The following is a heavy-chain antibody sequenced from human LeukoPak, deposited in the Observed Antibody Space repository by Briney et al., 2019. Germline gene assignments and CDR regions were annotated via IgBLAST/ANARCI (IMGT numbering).Heavy chain of an antibody. V-gene: IGHV3-33*01. CDR1: GFTLSSYG. Sequence: GGSLRLSCAASGFTLSSYGMHWVRQAPGKGLEWVAVIWYDGSNKYYADSVKGRFTISRDNSKNTLYLQMNSLRAEDTAVYYCARDTYYYDSSGYYFDYWGQGTLVTVSS. J-gene: IGHJ4*02. CDR3: ARDTYYYDSSGYYFDY. CDR2: IWYDGSNK. D-gene: IGHD3-22*01.